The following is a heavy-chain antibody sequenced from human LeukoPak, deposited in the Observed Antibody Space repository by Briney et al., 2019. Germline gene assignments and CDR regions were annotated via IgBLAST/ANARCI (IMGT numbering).Heavy chain of an antibody. Sequence: PGGSLRLSCAASGFTFSSYWMSWVRQAPGKGLEWVANIKQDGSEKYYVDSVKGRFTISRDNAKNSLYLQMKSLRPEDTAVYYCARPRIAGFNWFDPWGQGTLVTVSS. CDR3: ARPRIAGFNWFDP. J-gene: IGHJ5*02. CDR2: IKQDGSEK. V-gene: IGHV3-7*01. CDR1: GFTFSSYW. D-gene: IGHD6-13*01.